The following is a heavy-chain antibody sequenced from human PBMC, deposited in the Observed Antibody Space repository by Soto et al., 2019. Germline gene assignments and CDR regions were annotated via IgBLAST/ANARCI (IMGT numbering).Heavy chain of an antibody. J-gene: IGHJ5*02. CDR2: IIPMFGRP. CDR3: ATERGHAYGLGRGQPFDP. Sequence: QVHLVQSGAEVKKPGSSVTVSCKASGGTFSRYAIGWVRQVPGQGLEWMGGIIPMFGRPNYAQKFQDRVTITADESTSTAYMELRSLRSEDTAKYYGATERGHAYGLGRGQPFDPWGQGTLVTVSS. V-gene: IGHV1-69*01. CDR1: GGTFSRYA. D-gene: IGHD3-10*01.